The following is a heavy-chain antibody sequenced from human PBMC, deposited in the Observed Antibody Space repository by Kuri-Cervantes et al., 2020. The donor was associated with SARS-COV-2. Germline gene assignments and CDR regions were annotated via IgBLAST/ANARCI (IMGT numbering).Heavy chain of an antibody. Sequence: SETLSLTCTLSGGSISGYYWSWIRQPPGKGLEWIGEINHSGSTNYNPSLKSRVTISVDTSKNQFSLKLSSVTAADTAVYYCARGPGLYSRKAYGMDVWGQGTTVTVSS. CDR1: GGSISGYY. D-gene: IGHD3-16*02. CDR2: INHSGST. CDR3: ARGPGLYSRKAYGMDV. J-gene: IGHJ6*02. V-gene: IGHV4-34*01.